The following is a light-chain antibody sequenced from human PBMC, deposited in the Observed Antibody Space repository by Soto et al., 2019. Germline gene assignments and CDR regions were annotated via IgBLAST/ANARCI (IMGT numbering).Light chain of an antibody. J-gene: IGKJ4*01. CDR3: QHYNNWPPLT. CDR2: GAS. CDR1: QSVSSS. V-gene: IGKV3-15*01. Sequence: EIVLTQSPATLSVSPGETVTLSCRASQSVSSSLAWYQQQPGRSPRLLIYGASTRATGIPARFSGSGSGTEFTLTINSLHSEDSAVYHCQHYNNWPPLTFGGGTKVEIK.